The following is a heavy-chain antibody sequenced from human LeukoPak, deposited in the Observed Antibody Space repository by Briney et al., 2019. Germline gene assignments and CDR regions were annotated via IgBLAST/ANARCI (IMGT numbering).Heavy chain of an antibody. J-gene: IGHJ4*02. CDR3: ARDRGRSGSHPESDY. V-gene: IGHV1-46*01. Sequence: ASVKVSCKASGYTFTSYYMHWVRQAPGQGLEWMGIINPSGGSTSYAQKFQGRVTMTTDTYTSTAYMELRSLRSDDTAVYYCARDRGRSGSHPESDYWGQGTLVTVSS. CDR2: INPSGGST. CDR1: GYTFTSYY. D-gene: IGHD1-26*01.